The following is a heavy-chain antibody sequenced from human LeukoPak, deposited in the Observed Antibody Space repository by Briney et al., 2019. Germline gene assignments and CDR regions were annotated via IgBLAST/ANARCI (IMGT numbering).Heavy chain of an antibody. V-gene: IGHV4-4*09. CDR2: IYTSGST. D-gene: IGHD6-13*01. CDR1: GGSFSGYY. CDR3: AKVQTAAAGRASWFDP. J-gene: IGHJ5*02. Sequence: SETLSLTCAVYGGSFSGYYWSWIRQPPGKGLEWIGYIYTSGSTNYNPSLKSRVTISVDTSKNQFSLKLSSVTAADTAVYYCAKVQTAAAGRASWFDPWGQGTLVTVSS.